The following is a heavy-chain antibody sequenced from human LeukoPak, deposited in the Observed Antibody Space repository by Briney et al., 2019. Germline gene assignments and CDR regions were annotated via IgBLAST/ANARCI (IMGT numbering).Heavy chain of an antibody. V-gene: IGHV3-21*01. CDR2: ISGDGNYI. Sequence: KTGGSLRLSCAASGLTFSRYSINWVRQAPGKGLEWVSSISGDGNYIYYADSMKGRFTVSRDNAKNSLYLQMNTLRVEDTAVYYCVRISYDSIGPPNWGQGTLVTVSS. J-gene: IGHJ4*02. D-gene: IGHD3-22*01. CDR1: GLTFSRYS. CDR3: VRISYDSIGPPN.